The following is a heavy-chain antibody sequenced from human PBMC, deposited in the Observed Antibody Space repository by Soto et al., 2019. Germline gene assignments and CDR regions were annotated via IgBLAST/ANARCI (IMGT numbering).Heavy chain of an antibody. J-gene: IGHJ5*01. V-gene: IGHV4-59*01. Sequence: PSETLSLTCTISGGSFNNDYWTWIRQSPGKGLEWIGYIFHSGITDYNPSVKSRVTISIDKSKNLFSLKLTSVTAADTAVYDWARDRYFYDSAGYYRTLDSWGKG. CDR1: GGSFNNDY. D-gene: IGHD3-22*01. CDR3: ARDRYFYDSAGYYRTLDS. CDR2: IFHSGIT.